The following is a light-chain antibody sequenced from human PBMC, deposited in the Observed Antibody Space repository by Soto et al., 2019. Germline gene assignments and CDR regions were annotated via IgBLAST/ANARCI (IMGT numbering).Light chain of an antibody. V-gene: IGKV1-5*03. J-gene: IGKJ2*01. CDR1: QDIDKN. CDR3: QQYNSFHT. CDR2: KAS. Sequence: IQLTQSPSSLSASVGDRVTITCQASQDIDKNLNWYQQKPGKAPKLLIYKASSLKSGVPSRFSGSGSGTEFTLTISSLQPDDFATYYCQQYNSFHTFGQGTKLEIK.